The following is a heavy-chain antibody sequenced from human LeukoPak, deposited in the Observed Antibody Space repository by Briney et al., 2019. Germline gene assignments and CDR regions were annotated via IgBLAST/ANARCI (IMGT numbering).Heavy chain of an antibody. J-gene: IGHJ3*01. Sequence: GGSLRLSCAASGFTVSSYGMTWVRLAPGKGLEWVSAFSATDGSAQYAESVKGRFTISRDNSKNSLYQQMNSLRDEDTAVYYCAKARIAAAGTGAFDVWGQGTMVTVSS. CDR2: FSATDGSA. V-gene: IGHV3-23*01. CDR1: GFTVSSYG. D-gene: IGHD6-13*01. CDR3: AKARIAAAGTGAFDV.